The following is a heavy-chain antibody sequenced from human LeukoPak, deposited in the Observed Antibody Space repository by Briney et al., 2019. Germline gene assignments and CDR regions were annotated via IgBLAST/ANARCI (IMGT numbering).Heavy chain of an antibody. CDR1: GFTFSSYA. D-gene: IGHD3/OR15-3a*01. V-gene: IGHV3-30*18. J-gene: IGHJ4*02. CDR2: VSNDGGDK. Sequence: GGSLRLSCAASGFTFSSYAMHWVRQAPGKGLEWVALVSNDGGDKYYADSVKGRFTISRDNSKNTLYLQMNSLRGEDTGVYYCAKAHLLDWLLPFDYWGQGTLVTVSS. CDR3: AKAHLLDWLLPFDY.